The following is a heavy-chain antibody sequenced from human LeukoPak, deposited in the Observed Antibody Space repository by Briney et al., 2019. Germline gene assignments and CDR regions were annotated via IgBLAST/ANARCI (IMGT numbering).Heavy chain of an antibody. CDR1: GVTVSSNY. CDR3: ARDRFGEGTV. Sequence: GGSLRLSCEASGVTVSSNYMSWVRQAPGKGLEWVSVLYSGGSLYYGDPVKGRFTISSDNSKKTLYLQMNNVRVEDTAMYYCARDRFGEGTVWGQGTSVTVSS. D-gene: IGHD3-10*01. J-gene: IGHJ6*02. CDR2: LYSGGSL. V-gene: IGHV3-53*01.